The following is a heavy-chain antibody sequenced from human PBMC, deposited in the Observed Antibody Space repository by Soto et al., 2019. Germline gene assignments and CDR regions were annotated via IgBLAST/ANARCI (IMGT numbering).Heavy chain of an antibody. J-gene: IGHJ6*02. D-gene: IGHD3-3*01. CDR2: IYYSGST. Sequence: LSLTCTVSGGSISSSSYYWGWIRQPPWKGLEWIGSIYYSGSTYYNPSLKSRVTISVDTSKNQFSLKLSSVTAADTAVYYCARLRTIFGVVTTYGMDVWGQGTTVTVSS. V-gene: IGHV4-39*01. CDR3: ARLRTIFGVVTTYGMDV. CDR1: GGSISSSSYY.